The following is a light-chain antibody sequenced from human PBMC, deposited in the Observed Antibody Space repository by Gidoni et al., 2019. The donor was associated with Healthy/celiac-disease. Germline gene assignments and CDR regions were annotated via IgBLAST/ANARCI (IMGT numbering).Light chain of an antibody. Sequence: EIVLTQSPATLSLSPGERATLSCRPSQSVSIYLSWYQQKPGQAPRLLIYDASNRATGIPARFSGSGYGTDFTLTISSLEPEDFAVYYCQKRSNWYTFXEXPSWRSN. V-gene: IGKV3-11*01. J-gene: IGKJ2*01. CDR2: DAS. CDR3: QKRSNWYT. CDR1: QSVSIY.